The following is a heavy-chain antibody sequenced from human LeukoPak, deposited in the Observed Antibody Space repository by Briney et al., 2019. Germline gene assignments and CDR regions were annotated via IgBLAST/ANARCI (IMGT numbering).Heavy chain of an antibody. CDR1: GGSISSYY. CDR3: ASLTRGISHA. CDR2: IYYSGST. V-gene: IGHV4-59*01. J-gene: IGHJ5*02. D-gene: IGHD1-26*01. Sequence: SETLSPTCTVSGGSISSYYWSWIRQPPGKGLEWIGYIYYSGSTNYNPSLKSRVTISVDTSKNQFSLKLSSVTAADTAVYYCASLTRGISHAWGQGTLVTVSS.